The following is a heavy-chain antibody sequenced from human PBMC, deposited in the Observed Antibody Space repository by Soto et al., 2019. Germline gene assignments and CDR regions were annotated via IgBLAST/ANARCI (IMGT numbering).Heavy chain of an antibody. CDR2: ISGSGGST. CDR3: ACSMVRGVIPHY. V-gene: IGHV3-23*01. Sequence: GGSLRLSCAASGGTFSSYAMSWVRQAPGKGLEWVSAISGSGGSTYYADSVKGRFTISRDNSKNTLYLQMNSLRAEDTAVYYCACSMVRGVIPHYWGQGTLVTVSS. CDR1: GGTFSSYA. D-gene: IGHD3-10*01. J-gene: IGHJ4*02.